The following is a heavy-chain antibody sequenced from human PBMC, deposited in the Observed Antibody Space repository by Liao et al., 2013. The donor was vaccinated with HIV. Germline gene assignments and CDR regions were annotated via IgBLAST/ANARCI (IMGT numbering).Heavy chain of an antibody. CDR1: GGSISSGSYY. CDR3: ARSYYYDSSGAYYFDY. J-gene: IGHJ4*02. D-gene: IGHD3-22*01. V-gene: IGHV4-61*02. Sequence: QVQLQESGPGLVKPSQTLSLTCTVSGGSISSGSYYWSWIRQPAGKGLEWIGRIYTSGSTNYNPSLKSRVTISVDTSKNQFSLKLSSVTAADTAVYYCARSYYYDSSGAYYFDYWGQGNPGHRLL. CDR2: IYTSGST.